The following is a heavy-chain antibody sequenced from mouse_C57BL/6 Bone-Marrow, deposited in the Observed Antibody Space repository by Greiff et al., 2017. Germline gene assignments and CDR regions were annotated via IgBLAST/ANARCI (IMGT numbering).Heavy chain of an antibody. CDR3: ARDDGYFFEY. CDR2: IYPGSGNT. CDR1: GYTFTDHY. J-gene: IGHJ2*01. D-gene: IGHD2-3*01. Sequence: ESGAEVVRPGASVKLSCKASGYTFTDHYINWVKQRPGQGLEWIARIYPGSGNTYYNEKFKGKATLTAEKSSNTAYMQLSSLTSEDSAVYFCARDDGYFFEYWGQGTTRTVSS. V-gene: IGHV1-76*01.